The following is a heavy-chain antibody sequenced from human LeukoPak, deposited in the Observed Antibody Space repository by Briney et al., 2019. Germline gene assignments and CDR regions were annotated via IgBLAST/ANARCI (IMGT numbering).Heavy chain of an antibody. Sequence: GGPLRLSCAASGFRFSTSRMAWVAQAPGKGLEWVANIKKDGSEKIYGDSVKGRLTISRDNAKSSLFLQMNSLRPEDSAVYYCASQDSNNAFEIWGQGTKVTVSS. CDR3: ASQDSNNAFEI. V-gene: IGHV3-7*01. CDR2: IKKDGSEK. J-gene: IGHJ3*02. D-gene: IGHD3-22*01. CDR1: GFRFSTSR.